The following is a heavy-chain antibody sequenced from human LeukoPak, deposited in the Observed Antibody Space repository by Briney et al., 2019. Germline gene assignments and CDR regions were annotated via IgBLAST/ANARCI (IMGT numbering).Heavy chain of an antibody. D-gene: IGHD3-22*01. V-gene: IGHV3-23*01. CDR2: ISGSGGST. J-gene: IGHJ4*02. CDR3: AKAARNYYDSSGYYFSPDY. Sequence: GGSLRLSCAASGFTFSSYAMSWFRQAPGKGLQWVSAISGSGGSTYYANSVKGRFTISRDNSKNTLYLQMNSLRAEDTAVYYCAKAARNYYDSSGYYFSPDYWGQGTLVTVSS. CDR1: GFTFSSYA.